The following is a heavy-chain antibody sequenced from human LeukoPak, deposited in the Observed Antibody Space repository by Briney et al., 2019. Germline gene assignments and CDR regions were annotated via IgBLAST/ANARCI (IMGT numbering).Heavy chain of an antibody. CDR3: ARGDIVATIEDYYFDY. J-gene: IGHJ4*02. CDR2: TYYRSKWYN. Sequence: SQTLSLTCAISGDSVSSNSAAWNWIRQSPSRGHEWLGRTYYRSKWYNDYAVSVKSRITINPDTSKNQFSLQLNSVTPEDTAVYYCARGDIVATIEDYYFDYWGQGTLVTVSS. CDR1: GDSVSSNSAA. V-gene: IGHV6-1*01. D-gene: IGHD5-12*01.